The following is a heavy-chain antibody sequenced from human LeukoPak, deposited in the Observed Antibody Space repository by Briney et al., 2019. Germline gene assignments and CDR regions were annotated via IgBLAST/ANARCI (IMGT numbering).Heavy chain of an antibody. Sequence: GGSLRLSCTASGFIFSTYNMNWVRQAPGKGLEWVSSIGTSGDYIYYADSVQGRFTISRDDAKNSLYLQLNSLRAEDTAVYYCANGGYSGTEDSWGFDYWGQGTLVTVSS. J-gene: IGHJ4*02. CDR1: GFIFSTYN. V-gene: IGHV3-21*06. CDR2: IGTSGDYI. CDR3: ANGGYSGTEDSWGFDY. D-gene: IGHD5-12*01.